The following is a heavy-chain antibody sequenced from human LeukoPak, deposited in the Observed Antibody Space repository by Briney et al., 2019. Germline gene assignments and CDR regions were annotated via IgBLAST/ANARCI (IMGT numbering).Heavy chain of an antibody. Sequence: ASVKVSCKASGYTFTGYYMHWVRQAPGQGLEWMGWINPNSGATNYAQKFQGRVTMTRDTSITTAYMELSRLRSDDTAVYYCARGGTKQPSDVFDIWGQGTMVTVSS. V-gene: IGHV1-2*02. CDR2: INPNSGAT. CDR3: ARGGTKQPSDVFDI. J-gene: IGHJ3*02. CDR1: GYTFTGYY. D-gene: IGHD2-15*01.